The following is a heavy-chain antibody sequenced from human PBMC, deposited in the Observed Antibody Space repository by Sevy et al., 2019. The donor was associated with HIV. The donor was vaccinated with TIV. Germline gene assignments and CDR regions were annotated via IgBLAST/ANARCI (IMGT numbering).Heavy chain of an antibody. V-gene: IGHV1-69*13. Sequence: VKVSCKASGGTFSSYAISWVRQAPGQGLEWMGGIIPIFGTANYAQKFQGRVTITADESTSTAYMELSSLGSVDTAVYYCASATGSSGWTHFDYWGQGTLVTVSS. CDR3: ASATGSSGWTHFDY. CDR2: IIPIFGTA. CDR1: GGTFSSYA. J-gene: IGHJ4*02. D-gene: IGHD6-19*01.